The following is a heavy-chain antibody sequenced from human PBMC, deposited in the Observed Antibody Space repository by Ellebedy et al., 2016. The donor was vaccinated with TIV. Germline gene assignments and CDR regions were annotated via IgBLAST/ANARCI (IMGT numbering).Heavy chain of an antibody. CDR2: IIPIFGTA. Sequence: ASVKVSXKASGGTFISYAISWVRQAPGQGFEWMGGIIPIFGTANHAQKFQGRVTITADESTSTAYMELSRLRSDDTAVYYCVTRGYSGYDYFDYWGQGTLVTVSS. CDR3: VTRGYSGYDYFDY. D-gene: IGHD5-12*01. J-gene: IGHJ4*02. V-gene: IGHV1-69*13. CDR1: GGTFISYA.